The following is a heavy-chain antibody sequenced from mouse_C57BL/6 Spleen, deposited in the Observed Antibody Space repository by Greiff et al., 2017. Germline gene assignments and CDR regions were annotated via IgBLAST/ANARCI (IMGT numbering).Heavy chain of an antibody. CDR3: ARETTVVASYWYFDV. CDR2: IDPPDSET. J-gene: IGHJ1*03. CDR1: GYTFTSYW. Sequence: VQLQQPGAELVRPGSSVKLSCKASGYTFTSYWMHWVKQRPIQGLEWIGNIDPPDSETHYNQKFKDKATLTVDKSSSTAYMQLSSLTSEDSAVYYCARETTVVASYWYFDVWGTGTTVTVSS. D-gene: IGHD1-1*01. V-gene: IGHV1-52*01.